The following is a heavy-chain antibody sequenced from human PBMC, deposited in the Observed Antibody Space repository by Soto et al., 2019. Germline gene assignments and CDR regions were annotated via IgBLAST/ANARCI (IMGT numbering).Heavy chain of an antibody. J-gene: IGHJ6*02. D-gene: IGHD1-26*01. CDR2: INPNSGGT. V-gene: IGHV1-2*02. Sequence: QVQLVQSGAEVKKPGASVKVSCKASGYTFTGYYMHWVRQAPGQGIEWMGWINPNSGGTNYAQKFQARFTMTRDTSIRTAYMELRGLKSDDTDVYYCAALGAGMDVWAQGTTVTVSS. CDR3: AALGAGMDV. CDR1: GYTFTGYY.